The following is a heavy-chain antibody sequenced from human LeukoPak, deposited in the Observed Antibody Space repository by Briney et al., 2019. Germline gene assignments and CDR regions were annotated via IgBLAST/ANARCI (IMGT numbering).Heavy chain of an antibody. J-gene: IGHJ4*02. Sequence: GGSLTLSCAASGFTFSNYEMDWVRQAPGKWLEWISYISGSGNTMYYADSVKGRFTISRDNAKDSLSLQLNSLRVEDTAVYYCARQYCSGGSCYSSYWGQGTLVTVSS. V-gene: IGHV3-48*03. CDR3: ARQYCSGGSCYSSY. D-gene: IGHD2-15*01. CDR1: GFTFSNYE. CDR2: ISGSGNTM.